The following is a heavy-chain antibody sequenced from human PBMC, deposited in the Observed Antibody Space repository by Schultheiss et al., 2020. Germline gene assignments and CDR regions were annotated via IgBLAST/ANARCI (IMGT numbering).Heavy chain of an antibody. Sequence: SETLSLTCTVSGGSISSSSYYWGWIRQPPGKGLEWIGSIYYSGSTYYNPSLKSRVTISVDTSKNQFSLKLSSVTAADTAVYYCARDPVAGAFDYWGQGTLVTVSS. J-gene: IGHJ4*02. V-gene: IGHV4-39*07. D-gene: IGHD6-19*01. CDR1: GGSISSSSYY. CDR2: IYYSGST. CDR3: ARDPVAGAFDY.